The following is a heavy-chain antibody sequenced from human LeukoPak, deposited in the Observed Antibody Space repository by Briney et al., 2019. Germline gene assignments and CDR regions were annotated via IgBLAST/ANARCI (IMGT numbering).Heavy chain of an antibody. CDR3: ARQTSVTALLYWYFDL. Sequence: SETLSLTCAVSGGSISTTNWWSWVRQAPGKGLEWIGEIYHGGSTNYNPSLKSRVTISVDKSKNQFSLKMNSVTAADTGVYYCARQTSVTALLYWYFDLWGRGTLVTVSS. CDR1: GGSISTTNW. V-gene: IGHV4-4*02. J-gene: IGHJ2*01. CDR2: IYHGGST. D-gene: IGHD4-17*01.